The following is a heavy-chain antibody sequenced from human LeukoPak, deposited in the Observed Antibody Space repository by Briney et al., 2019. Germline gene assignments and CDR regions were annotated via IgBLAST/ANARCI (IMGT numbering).Heavy chain of an antibody. V-gene: IGHV4-34*01. CDR1: GGSFSGYY. Sequence: SETLSLTCAVYGGSFSGYYWSWIRQPPGKGLEWIGEINHSGSTNHNPSLKSRVTISEDTSKNQFSLKLSSVTAADTAVYYCARELSGSYGGCWFDPWGQGTLVTVSS. CDR3: ARELSGSYGGCWFDP. CDR2: INHSGST. J-gene: IGHJ5*02. D-gene: IGHD6-25*01.